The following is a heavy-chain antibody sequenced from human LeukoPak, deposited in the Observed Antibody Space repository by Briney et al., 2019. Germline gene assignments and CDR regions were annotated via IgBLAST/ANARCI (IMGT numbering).Heavy chain of an antibody. V-gene: IGHV1-8*01. D-gene: IGHD6-13*01. Sequence: ASVKVSCKASGYTFTSYDINWVRQATGQGLEWMGWMNPNSGNTGYAQKFQGRVTMTRNTSISTAYMELSSLRSEDTAVYYCARGCSSSWYSTYYYYYMDVWGKGTTVTISS. CDR1: GYTFTSYD. CDR3: ARGCSSSWYSTYYYYYMDV. CDR2: MNPNSGNT. J-gene: IGHJ6*03.